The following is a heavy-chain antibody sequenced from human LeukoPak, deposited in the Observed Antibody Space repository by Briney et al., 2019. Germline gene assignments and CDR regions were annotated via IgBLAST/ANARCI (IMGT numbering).Heavy chain of an antibody. CDR2: ISGSGGST. V-gene: IGHV3-23*01. D-gene: IGHD3-3*01. Sequence: AGGSLSLSCAASGFNFSSYAMSWLRQAPGKGLEWVSAISGSGGSTYYADSEKGRFTISRDNSKNTLYLQMNCLRAEDTAVYYCAKDNSGFLEGLLLGYWGQGTLVTVSS. J-gene: IGHJ4*02. CDR3: AKDNSGFLEGLLLGY. CDR1: GFNFSSYA.